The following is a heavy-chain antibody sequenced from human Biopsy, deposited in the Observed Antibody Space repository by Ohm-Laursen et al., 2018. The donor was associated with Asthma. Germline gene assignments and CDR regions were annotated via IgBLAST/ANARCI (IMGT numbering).Heavy chain of an antibody. CDR3: ARTTYGDDGFDH. V-gene: IGHV4-31*03. J-gene: IGHJ5*02. CDR1: GGSINIGDYY. D-gene: IGHD4-17*01. CDR2: IYYSGST. Sequence: TLSLTCTVSGGSINIGDYYWSWIRQHPVKGLEWIGYIYYSGSTYYNPSLKSRVSISLDTSKNQFSLSLTSVTAADTAVYYCARTTYGDDGFDHWGPGTLVTVSS.